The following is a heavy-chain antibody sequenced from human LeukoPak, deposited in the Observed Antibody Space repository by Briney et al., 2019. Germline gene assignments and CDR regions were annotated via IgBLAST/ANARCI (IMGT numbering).Heavy chain of an antibody. CDR1: GYTFTSYG. CDR3: ARGHDYSNYPSPYDYDMDV. V-gene: IGHV1-18*01. Sequence: ASVKVSCKASGYTFTSYGISWVRQAPGQGLGWMGWISAYNGKKNYAQKLQGRVTMTTDTSTSRAYMELRSLRSDDTAVYYCARGHDYSNYPSPYDYDMDVWGKGTTVTVSS. J-gene: IGHJ6*03. D-gene: IGHD4-11*01. CDR2: ISAYNGKK.